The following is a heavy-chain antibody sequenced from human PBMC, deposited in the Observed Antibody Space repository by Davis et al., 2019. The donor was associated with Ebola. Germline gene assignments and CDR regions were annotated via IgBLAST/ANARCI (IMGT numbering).Heavy chain of an antibody. D-gene: IGHD4-17*01. Sequence: HTGGSLRLSCAASGFTFSSYWMHWVRQAPGKGLVWVSRINSDGSSTSYADSVKGRFTISRDNAKNTLYLQMNSLRAEDTAVYYCVRDQDTVTTNYYYYYGMDVWGQGTTVTVSS. V-gene: IGHV3-74*01. CDR2: INSDGSST. J-gene: IGHJ6*02. CDR3: VRDQDTVTTNYYYYYGMDV. CDR1: GFTFSSYW.